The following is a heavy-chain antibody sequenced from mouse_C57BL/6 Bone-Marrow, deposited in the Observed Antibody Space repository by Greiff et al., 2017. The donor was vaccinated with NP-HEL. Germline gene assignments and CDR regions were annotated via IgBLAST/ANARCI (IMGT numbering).Heavy chain of an antibody. CDR2: IWSDGST. CDR3: ARHTYRGHYFDV. V-gene: IGHV2-6-1*01. J-gene: IGHJ1*03. CDR1: GFSLTSYG. D-gene: IGHD2-14*01. Sequence: VKLMESGPGLVAPSQSLSITCTVSGFSLTSYGVHWVRQPPGKGLEWLVVIWSDGSTTYNSALKSRLSISKDNSTSQVFLKMNSLQTDDTAMYYCARHTYRGHYFDVWGTGTTVTVSS.